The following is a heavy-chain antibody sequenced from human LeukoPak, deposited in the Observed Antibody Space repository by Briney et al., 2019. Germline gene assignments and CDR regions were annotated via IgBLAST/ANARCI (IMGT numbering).Heavy chain of an antibody. CDR2: INPNSGNT. CDR1: GYTFTTYD. D-gene: IGHD4-17*01. Sequence: ASVKVSCKASGYTFTTYDLNWVRQATGQGPEWVGWINPNSGNTGYAQKFQGRVTMTRDTSISAAYMELNSLRSEDTAVYYCARNDYGGHDAFDIWGQGTMVTVSS. J-gene: IGHJ3*02. CDR3: ARNDYGGHDAFDI. V-gene: IGHV1-8*01.